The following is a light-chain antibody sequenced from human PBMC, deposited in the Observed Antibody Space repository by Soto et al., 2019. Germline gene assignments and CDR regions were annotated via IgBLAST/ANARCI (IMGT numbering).Light chain of an antibody. CDR2: AAS. CDR1: QSVSSSY. V-gene: IGKV3-20*01. CDR3: QQYGSSPYT. Sequence: EIVLTQSPGTLSLSPGERATLSCRASQSVSSSYLGWYKQKPGQAPRLLIYAASSRATGIPDRFSGSGSATDFNLTISRLETEDFAVYYCQQYGSSPYTFGQGTKLEIK. J-gene: IGKJ2*01.